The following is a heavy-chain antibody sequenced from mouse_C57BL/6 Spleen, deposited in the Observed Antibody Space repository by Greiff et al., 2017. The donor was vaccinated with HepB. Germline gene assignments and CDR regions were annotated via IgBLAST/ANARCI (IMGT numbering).Heavy chain of an antibody. D-gene: IGHD1-1*01. CDR2: ISSGSSTI. V-gene: IGHV5-17*01. CDR3: ARKKSRDAMDY. CDR1: GFTFSDYG. J-gene: IGHJ4*01. Sequence: EVMLVESGGGLVKPGGSLKLSCAASGFTFSDYGMHWVRQAPEKWLEWVAYISSGSSTIYYADTVKGRFTISRDNAKNTLFLQMTSLRSEDTAMYYCARKKSRDAMDYWGQGTSVTVSS.